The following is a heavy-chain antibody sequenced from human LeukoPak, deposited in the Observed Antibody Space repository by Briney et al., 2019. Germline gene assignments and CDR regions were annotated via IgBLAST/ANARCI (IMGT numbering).Heavy chain of an antibody. CDR3: ATDRTEYNWNAAWFDP. D-gene: IGHD1-20*01. Sequence: ASVKVSCKASGYSFTYHYMHWLRQAPGQGLEWIGIINPSDGSTTYAQKFQGRVTMTEDTSTDTAYMELSSLRSEDTAVYYCATDRTEYNWNAAWFDPWGQGTLVTVSS. J-gene: IGHJ5*02. CDR2: INPSDGST. CDR1: GYSFTYHY. V-gene: IGHV1-46*01.